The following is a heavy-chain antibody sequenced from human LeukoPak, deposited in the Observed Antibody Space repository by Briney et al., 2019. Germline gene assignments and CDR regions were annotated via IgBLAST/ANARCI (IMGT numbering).Heavy chain of an antibody. D-gene: IGHD3-22*01. CDR3: ARGPRSGYLPYYYYYMDV. CDR2: IYSGGST. Sequence: GGSLRLSCAASGFTVSSNYMSWVRQAPGKGLEWVSVIYSGGSTYYADSVKGRFTISRDNSKNTLYLQMNSLRAEDTAVYCCARGPRSGYLPYYYYYMDVWGKGTTVTVSS. CDR1: GFTVSSNY. J-gene: IGHJ6*03. V-gene: IGHV3-53*01.